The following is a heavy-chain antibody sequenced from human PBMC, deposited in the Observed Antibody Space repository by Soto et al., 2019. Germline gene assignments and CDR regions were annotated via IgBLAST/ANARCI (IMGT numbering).Heavy chain of an antibody. CDR1: GFTFSSYA. CDR2: ISGSGGST. Sequence: EVQLLESGGGLVQPGGSLRLSCAASGFTFSSYAMSWVRQASGKGLEWVSAISGSGGSTYYADSVKGRFTISRDNSKNTLYLQMNSLRAEDTAVYYCASTTTPIGYYYYYLDVWGKGTTVTVSS. CDR3: ASTTTPIGYYYYYLDV. V-gene: IGHV3-23*01. D-gene: IGHD1-26*01. J-gene: IGHJ6*03.